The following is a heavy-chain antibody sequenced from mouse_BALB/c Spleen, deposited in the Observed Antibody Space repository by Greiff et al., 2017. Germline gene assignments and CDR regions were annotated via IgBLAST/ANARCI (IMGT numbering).Heavy chain of an antibody. V-gene: IGHV1-54*01. CDR3: ARWITTGGTYYFDY. Sequence: VQLQQSGAELVRPGTSVKVSCKASVYAFTNYLIEWVKQRPGQGLEWIGVINPGSGGTNYNEKFKGKATLTADKSSSTAYMQLSSLTSDDSAVYFCARWITTGGTYYFDYWGQGTTLTVSS. D-gene: IGHD1-1*01. J-gene: IGHJ2*01. CDR1: VYAFTNYL. CDR2: INPGSGGT.